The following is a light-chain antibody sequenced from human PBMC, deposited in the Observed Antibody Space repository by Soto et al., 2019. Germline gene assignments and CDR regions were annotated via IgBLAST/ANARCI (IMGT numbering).Light chain of an antibody. V-gene: IGLV3-1*01. CDR3: QAWDSSTGV. CDR2: QDS. CDR1: KLGDKY. J-gene: IGLJ2*01. Sequence: SYELTQPPSVSVSPGQTASITCSGDKLGDKYACWYQQKPGQSPVLVIYQDSKRPSGIPERLSGSNSGNTATLTISGTQAMDEADYYCQAWDSSTGVFGGGTKRTVL.